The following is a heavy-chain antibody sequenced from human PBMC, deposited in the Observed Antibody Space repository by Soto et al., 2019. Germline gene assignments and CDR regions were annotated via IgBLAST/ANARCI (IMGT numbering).Heavy chain of an antibody. Sequence: GGSLRLSCAASGFTFNKYAMSWVRQAPGKGLEWVSGISSSGGSTYYADSVKGRFTISRDNSKNTLYLQMNRLRGEDTAVYYCAKGDRRYYFDYWGQGTLVTVSS. CDR2: ISSSGGST. V-gene: IGHV3-23*01. CDR1: GFTFNKYA. CDR3: AKGDRRYYFDY. J-gene: IGHJ4*02.